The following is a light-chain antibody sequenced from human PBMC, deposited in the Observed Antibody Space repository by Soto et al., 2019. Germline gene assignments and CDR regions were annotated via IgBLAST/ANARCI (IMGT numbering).Light chain of an antibody. Sequence: QLVLTQPASVSGSPGQSITISCTGTSSDVGTYNLVSWYQQHPGKAPKLIIYEGSKRPSGVSTRFSGSKSGNTASLTISGLQAEDEADYYCCSYASGSTPLYVFGTGTKLTVL. J-gene: IGLJ1*01. CDR3: CSYASGSTPLYV. CDR1: SSDVGTYNL. CDR2: EGS. V-gene: IGLV2-23*01.